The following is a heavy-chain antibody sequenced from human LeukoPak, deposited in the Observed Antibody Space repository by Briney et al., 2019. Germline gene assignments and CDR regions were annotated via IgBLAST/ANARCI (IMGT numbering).Heavy chain of an antibody. CDR1: GGTFSSHA. CDR2: INPIFHTP. Sequence: SVKVSCKASGGTFSSHAISWVRQAPGQGLEWMGVINPIFHTPTYAKKFQGRLTITKDESMSTASMDLSSLISDDTAAYYCARGRTTGEFDYWGQGTLVTVSS. J-gene: IGHJ4*02. V-gene: IGHV1-69*05. CDR3: ARGRTTGEFDY. D-gene: IGHD4-11*01.